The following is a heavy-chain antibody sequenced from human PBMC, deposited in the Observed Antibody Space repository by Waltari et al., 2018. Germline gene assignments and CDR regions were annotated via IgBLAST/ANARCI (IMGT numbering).Heavy chain of an antibody. CDR2: IFFGGGDS. Sequence: VESGGGVVQPGMSLSLSWEACGFSLGTYGMHWVRQAPGKGLEWVALIFFGGGDSFYADSVRGRFTISRDNSKNTLYLDINSLRLDDTAIYYCAKDAFGNTYLDHWGQGTLVTVSS. J-gene: IGHJ4*02. CDR1: GFSLGTYG. D-gene: IGHD3-10*01. V-gene: IGHV3-30*19. CDR3: AKDAFGNTYLDH.